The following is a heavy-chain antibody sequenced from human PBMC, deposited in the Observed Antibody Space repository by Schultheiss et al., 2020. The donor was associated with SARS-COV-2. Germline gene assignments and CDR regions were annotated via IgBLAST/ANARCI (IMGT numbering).Heavy chain of an antibody. D-gene: IGHD3-3*01. CDR3: ARDARRATRVVGAFDI. Sequence: GGSLRLSCKASGGTFSSYAISWVRQAPGQGLEWMGGIIPIFGTANYAQKFQGRVTITADESTSTAYMELSSLGSEDTAVYYCARDARRATRVVGAFDIWGQGTMVTVPS. J-gene: IGHJ3*02. V-gene: IGHV1-69*01. CDR1: GGTFSSYA. CDR2: IIPIFGTA.